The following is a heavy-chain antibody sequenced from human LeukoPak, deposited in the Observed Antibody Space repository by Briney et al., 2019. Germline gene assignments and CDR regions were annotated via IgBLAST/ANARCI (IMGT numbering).Heavy chain of an antibody. J-gene: IGHJ6*03. CDR3: ARANWGFLREYYYYMDV. D-gene: IGHD7-27*01. V-gene: IGHV3-48*01. CDR2: ISSSSSTI. Sequence: AGGSLRLSCAASGFTFSSYSMNWVRQAPGKGLEWVSYISSSSSTIYYADSVKGRFTISRDNAKNSLYLQMNSLKAEDTAVYYCARANWGFLREYYYYMDVWGKGTTVTVSS. CDR1: GFTFSSYS.